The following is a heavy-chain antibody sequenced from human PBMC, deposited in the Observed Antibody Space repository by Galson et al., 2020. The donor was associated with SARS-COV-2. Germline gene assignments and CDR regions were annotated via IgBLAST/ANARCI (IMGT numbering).Heavy chain of an antibody. Sequence: SGPTLVKPTETLTLTCTVSGFSLSNARMGVSWIRQPPGKALEWLAHIFSNDEKSYSTSLKSGLTISKDTSKSQVVLTMTNMDPVDTATYYCASNSRMDSYYYYGMDVWGQGTTVTVSS. D-gene: IGHD1-7*01. CDR1: GFSLSNARMG. CDR2: IFSNDEK. J-gene: IGHJ6*02. CDR3: ASNSRMDSYYYYGMDV. V-gene: IGHV2-26*01.